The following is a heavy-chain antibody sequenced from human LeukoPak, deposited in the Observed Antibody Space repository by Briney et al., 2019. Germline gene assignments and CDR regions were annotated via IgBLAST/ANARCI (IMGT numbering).Heavy chain of an antibody. CDR3: ARGDSSTPDY. Sequence: SETLSLTCTVSGGSISSYYWSWIRQPPGKGLEWIGYIYYSGSTNHNPSLKSRVTISVDTSKNQFSLKLSSVTAADTAVYYCARGDSSTPDYWGQGTLVTVSS. J-gene: IGHJ4*02. CDR1: GGSISSYY. CDR2: IYYSGST. V-gene: IGHV4-59*01. D-gene: IGHD6-13*01.